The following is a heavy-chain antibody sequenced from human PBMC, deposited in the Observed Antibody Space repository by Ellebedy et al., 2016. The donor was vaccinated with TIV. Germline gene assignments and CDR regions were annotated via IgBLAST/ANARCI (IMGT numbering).Heavy chain of an antibody. CDR3: AKGRSGTYIHHAFDY. Sequence: PGGSLRLSCAASGFTFSSSAMSWVRQAPGKGLEWVSGFGVSGDTTYYADSVKGRFTISRDNSRDTLYLQMNSLRADDTAIYYCAKGRSGTYIHHAFDYWGQGTLVTVSS. J-gene: IGHJ4*02. CDR1: GFTFSSSA. CDR2: FGVSGDTT. D-gene: IGHD3-10*01. V-gene: IGHV3-23*01.